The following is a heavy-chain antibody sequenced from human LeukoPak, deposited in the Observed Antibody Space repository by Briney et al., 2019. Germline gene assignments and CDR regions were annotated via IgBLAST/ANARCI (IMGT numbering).Heavy chain of an antibody. Sequence: GASVKVSCKASGGTFSSYAISWVRQAPGQGLEWMGWISAYNGNTNYAQKFQGRVTITRDTSASTAYMELSSLRSEDTAVYYCARDGIVVVTRMDVWGQGTTVTVSS. J-gene: IGHJ6*02. CDR2: ISAYNGNT. CDR1: GGTFSSYA. CDR3: ARDGIVVVTRMDV. V-gene: IGHV1-18*01. D-gene: IGHD3-22*01.